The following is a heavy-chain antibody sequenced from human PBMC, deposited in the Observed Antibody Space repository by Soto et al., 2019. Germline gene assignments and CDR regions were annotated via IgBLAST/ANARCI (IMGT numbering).Heavy chain of an antibody. D-gene: IGHD3-3*01. Sequence: PGGSLRLSCAASGFTFSSYSMNWVRQAPGKGLEWISYISTTSSSIYYADSVKGRFTISRDNAKNSLFLQMNSLRDEDTAVYYCARKGVAFDYWGKVALGTASS. CDR2: ISTTSSSI. J-gene: IGHJ4*02. CDR3: ARKGVAFDY. CDR1: GFTFSSYS. V-gene: IGHV3-48*02.